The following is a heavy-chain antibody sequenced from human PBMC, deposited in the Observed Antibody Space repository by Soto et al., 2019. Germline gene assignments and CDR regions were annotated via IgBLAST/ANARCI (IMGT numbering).Heavy chain of an antibody. V-gene: IGHV3-23*01. Sequence: EVQLLESGGGLVQPGGSLRLSCAASGFTFSSYAMRWVRQAPVKGLEWVSAISGSGGSTYYADSVKGRFTISRDNSKNTLYLQMSSLRSEDTAVYYCARRGSGSYYDYLGHGTLVTVSA. CDR2: ISGSGGST. CDR1: GFTFSSYA. CDR3: ARRGSGSYYDY. D-gene: IGHD1-26*01. J-gene: IGHJ4*01.